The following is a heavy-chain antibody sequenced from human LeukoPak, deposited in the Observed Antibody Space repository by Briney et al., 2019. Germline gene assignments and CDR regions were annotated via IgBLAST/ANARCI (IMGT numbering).Heavy chain of an antibody. CDR2: ISWNSGSI. V-gene: IGHV3-9*01. Sequence: GGSLRLSCAASGFTFEDYVMHWVRQAPGKGLEWVSGISWNSGSIGYADSVKGRFTISRDNAKNSLYLQMNSLRAEDTALYYCAKDIAGTSYYFDYWGQGTLVTVSS. CDR3: AKDIAGTSYYFDY. D-gene: IGHD6-13*01. J-gene: IGHJ4*02. CDR1: GFTFEDYV.